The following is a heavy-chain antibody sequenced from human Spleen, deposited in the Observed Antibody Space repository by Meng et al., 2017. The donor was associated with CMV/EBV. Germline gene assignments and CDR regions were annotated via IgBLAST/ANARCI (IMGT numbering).Heavy chain of an antibody. CDR3: ARGPMTTGLNYYYYGMDV. V-gene: IGHV1-69*10. CDR2: IIPVLGVA. CDR1: VDTFTKNA. Sequence: SVKVSCKASVDTFTKNAIRWVRQAPGQGLEWMGGIIPVLGVAKYAQKFQGRVTINADKATTTAYMVLSSLRSDDTAVYYCARGPMTTGLNYYYYGMDVWGQGTTVTVSS. J-gene: IGHJ6*02. D-gene: IGHD4-11*01.